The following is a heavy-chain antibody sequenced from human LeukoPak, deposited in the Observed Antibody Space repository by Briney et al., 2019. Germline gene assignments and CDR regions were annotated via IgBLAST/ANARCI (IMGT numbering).Heavy chain of an antibody. D-gene: IGHD3-10*01. CDR1: GGSITSSSYY. J-gene: IGHJ6*03. CDR2: IYYSGST. CDR3: ASVRRGFGESSKYYAYYYMGV. V-gene: IGHV4-39*01. Sequence: PSETLSLTCTVSGGSITSSSYYWGWIRQPPGKGLEWIGNIYYSGSTYHNPSLKSRVTISLDTSKNQFSLKLSSVTAADTAVYYCASVRRGFGESSKYYAYYYMGVWGKGTTVTISS.